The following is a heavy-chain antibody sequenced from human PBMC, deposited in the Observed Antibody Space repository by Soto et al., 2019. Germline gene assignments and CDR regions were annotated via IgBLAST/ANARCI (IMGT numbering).Heavy chain of an antibody. D-gene: IGHD6-13*01. CDR3: ARQAAGSIYYHYYYGMDV. CDR1: GGSISSYY. CDR2: IYYSGST. Sequence: PSETLSLTCTVSGGSISSYYWSWIRQPSGKGLEWIGSIYYSGSTYYNPSLKSRVTISVDTSKNQFSLKLSSVTAADTAVYYCARQAAGSIYYHYYYGMDVWGQGTTVTVS. J-gene: IGHJ6*02. V-gene: IGHV4-59*05.